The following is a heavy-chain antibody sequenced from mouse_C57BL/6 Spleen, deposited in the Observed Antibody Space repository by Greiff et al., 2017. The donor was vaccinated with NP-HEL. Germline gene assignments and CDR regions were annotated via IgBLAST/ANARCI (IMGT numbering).Heavy chain of an antibody. CDR1: GVLLLPTC. Sequence: DVQLVESGGGLVQPGGSMKLSCVASGVLLLPTCLTLLLPCPSNFLEFFSQIRLKSAHYATHYAESVKGRFTISRDDSKSSVYLQMNNLRAEDTGIYYCPYYYGNYGWFAYWGQGTLVTVS. J-gene: IGHJ3*01. CDR2: IRLKSAHYAT. V-gene: IGHV6-3*01. CDR3: PYYYGNYGWFAY. D-gene: IGHD2-1*01.